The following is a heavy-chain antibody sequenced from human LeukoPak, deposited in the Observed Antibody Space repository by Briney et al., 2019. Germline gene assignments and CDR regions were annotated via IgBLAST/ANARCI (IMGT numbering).Heavy chain of an antibody. V-gene: IGHV4-34*01. J-gene: IGHJ5*02. Sequence: SETLSLTCAVYGGSFSGYYWSWIRQPPGKGLEWIGEINHSGSTNYNPSLKSRVTISVDTSKNQFSLKLSSVTAADTAVYYCARRCCADYYGSGSRNWFDPWGQGTLVTVSS. CDR2: INHSGST. CDR1: GGSFSGYY. D-gene: IGHD3-10*01. CDR3: ARRCCADYYGSGSRNWFDP.